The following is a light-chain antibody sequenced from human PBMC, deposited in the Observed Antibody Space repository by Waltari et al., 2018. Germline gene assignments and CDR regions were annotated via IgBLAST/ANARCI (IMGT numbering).Light chain of an antibody. CDR2: GAS. Sequence: EIVLTQSPGTLSLSPGERATLSCRASQNISSYLAWFQQKPGQAPRLRIYGASSRATGIPDRFSGSESGTDFTLTISRLEPEDFAVYYCQQYGTSPKAFGQGTKVEIK. CDR1: QNISSY. V-gene: IGKV3-20*01. CDR3: QQYGTSPKA. J-gene: IGKJ1*01.